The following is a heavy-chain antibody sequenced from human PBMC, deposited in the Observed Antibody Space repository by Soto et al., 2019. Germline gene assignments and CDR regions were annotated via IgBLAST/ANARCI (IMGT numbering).Heavy chain of an antibody. J-gene: IGHJ4*02. CDR2: IYYSGST. CDR3: ARSGYSYGPNPLLY. V-gene: IGHV4-31*03. D-gene: IGHD5-18*01. CDR1: GCSISSGGYY. Sequence: SETLSLTCTFSGCSISSGGYYWSWIRQHPGKGLEWIGYIYYSGSTYYNPSLKSRVTISVDTSKNQFSLKLSSVTAADTAVYYCARSGYSYGPNPLLYWGQGTLVTSPQ.